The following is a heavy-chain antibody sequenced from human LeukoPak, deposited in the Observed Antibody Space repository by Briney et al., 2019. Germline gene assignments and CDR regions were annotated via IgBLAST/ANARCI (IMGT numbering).Heavy chain of an antibody. J-gene: IGHJ4*02. CDR3: AKGTTREEGPLDY. CDR2: IRSKANSYAT. D-gene: IGHD2/OR15-2a*01. V-gene: IGHV3-73*01. Sequence: GGSLRLSCAASGLTFSGSAMHWVRQASGKGLEWVGRIRSKANSYATAYAASVKGRFTISRDDSKNTAYLQMNSLRAEDTALYYCAKGTTREEGPLDYWGQGTLVTVSS. CDR1: GLTFSGSA.